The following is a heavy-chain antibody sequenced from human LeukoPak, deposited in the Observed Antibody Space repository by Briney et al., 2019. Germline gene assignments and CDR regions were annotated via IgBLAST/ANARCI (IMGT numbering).Heavy chain of an antibody. CDR1: GFTVSSNY. V-gene: IGHV3-53*04. CDR3: ARGRPYYYDSSEYYFDY. CDR2: IYSGGST. Sequence: GGSLRLSCAASGFTVSSNYMSWVRQAPGKGLEWVSVIYSGGSTYYADSVKGRFTISRHNSKNTLYLQMNSLRAEDTAVYYCARGRPYYYDSSEYYFDYWGQGTLVTVSS. J-gene: IGHJ4*02. D-gene: IGHD3-22*01.